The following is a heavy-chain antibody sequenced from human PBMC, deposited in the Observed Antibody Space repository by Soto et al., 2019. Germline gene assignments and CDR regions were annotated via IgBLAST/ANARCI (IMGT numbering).Heavy chain of an antibody. J-gene: IGHJ6*02. CDR1: GFTFSSDW. V-gene: IGHV3-7*03. CDR2: IKQDGIEK. Sequence: GGSLRLSCAASGFTFSSDWMSWVRQAPGKGLEWVANIKQDGIEKNYVDSVKGRCTISRATATNSRYLQMNSLSVEDTAVYYCASGLSPSIAVPGTIYYYYGMDVWGQGTTVTVSS. D-gene: IGHD6-19*01. CDR3: ASGLSPSIAVPGTIYYYYGMDV.